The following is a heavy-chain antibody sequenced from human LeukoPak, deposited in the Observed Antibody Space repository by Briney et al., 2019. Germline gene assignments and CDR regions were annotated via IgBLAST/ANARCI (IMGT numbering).Heavy chain of an antibody. Sequence: SETLSLTCTGSGYSISSGYYWGWTRQPPGKGLGWIASIYHSGNTLYNPSLKSRFTRSIDTSKHHFSLNLRSAIAADTAVFYCVRDGKWELVQKGYWGEGTPVTVSP. CDR3: VRDGKWELVQKGY. J-gene: IGHJ4*02. CDR2: IYHSGNT. D-gene: IGHD1-26*01. V-gene: IGHV4-38-2*02. CDR1: GYSISSGYY.